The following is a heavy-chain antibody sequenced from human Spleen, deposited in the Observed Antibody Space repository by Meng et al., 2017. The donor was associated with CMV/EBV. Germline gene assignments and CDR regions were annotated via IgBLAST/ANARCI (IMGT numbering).Heavy chain of an antibody. CDR3: VRDGYYDFWSGYLRY. Sequence: GSLRLSCTVSGGSVSSGSYYWSWIRQPPGKRLEWIGYISHSGSTNYNPSLQSRVTISVDTSKNQFSLELSSVTAADTAVYYCVRDGYYDFWSGYLRYWGQGTLVTVSS. V-gene: IGHV4-61*01. CDR1: GGSVSSGSYY. D-gene: IGHD3-3*01. J-gene: IGHJ4*02. CDR2: ISHSGST.